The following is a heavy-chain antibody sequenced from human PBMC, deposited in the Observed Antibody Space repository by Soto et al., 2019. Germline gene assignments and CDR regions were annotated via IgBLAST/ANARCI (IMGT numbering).Heavy chain of an antibody. CDR3: ARDTLVVPTAPIDY. CDR1: GFTFSSYA. CDR2: ISGSGGST. Sequence: EVQLLESGGGLVQPGGSLRLSCAASGFTFSSYAMSWVRQAPGKGLEWVSGISGSGGSTYYADSVKGRITISRDNSKNTLYLQMNSLRAEDTAVYYCARDTLVVPTAPIDYWGQGTLVTVSS. D-gene: IGHD2-2*01. V-gene: IGHV3-23*01. J-gene: IGHJ4*02.